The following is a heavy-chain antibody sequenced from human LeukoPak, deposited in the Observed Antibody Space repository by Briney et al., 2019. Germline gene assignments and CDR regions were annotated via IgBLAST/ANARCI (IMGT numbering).Heavy chain of an antibody. V-gene: IGHV4-34*01. CDR1: GGAFSGYH. Sequence: SETLSLTCAVYGGAFSGYHWTWIRQPPGKGLEWIRQINHNGRTNYNPPLKSRVTMSVDTSMNQFSLKLTSVTAADTAVYYCARDNDTWTTKKRYDYWGQGTLVTVSS. D-gene: IGHD3-9*01. CDR2: INHNGRT. CDR3: ARDNDTWTTKKRYDY. J-gene: IGHJ4*02.